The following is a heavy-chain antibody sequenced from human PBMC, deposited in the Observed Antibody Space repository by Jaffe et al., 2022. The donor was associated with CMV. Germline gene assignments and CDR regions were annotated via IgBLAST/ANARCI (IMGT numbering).Heavy chain of an antibody. D-gene: IGHD6-19*01. CDR2: ISSSSSTI. V-gene: IGHV3-48*01. Sequence: EVQLVESGGGLVQPGGSLRLSCAASGFTFSSYSMNWVRQAPGKGLEWVSYISSSSSTIYYADSVKGRFTISRDNAKNSLYLQMNSLRAEDTAVYYCAREGGYSSGWYGATISYGMDVWGQGTTVTVSS. J-gene: IGHJ6*02. CDR1: GFTFSSYS. CDR3: AREGGYSSGWYGATISYGMDV.